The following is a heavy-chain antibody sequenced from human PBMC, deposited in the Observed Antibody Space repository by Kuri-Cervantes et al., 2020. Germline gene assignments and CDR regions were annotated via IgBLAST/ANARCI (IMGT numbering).Heavy chain of an antibody. J-gene: IGHJ4*03. V-gene: IGHV3-7*01. CDR1: GFTFSSYC. D-gene: IGHD2-15*01. CDR2: IKQDGSEK. CDR3: EKDPPPVYNSVGGCYHA. Sequence: GDSLKSSCAASGFTFSSYCMRWVRQAPGKGLEWVANIKQDGSEKYYVDSVKGRFTISRDNAKNSSYLQMNSLRDEAEAVYYCEKDPPPVYNSVGGCYHAWGQGALVTVSS.